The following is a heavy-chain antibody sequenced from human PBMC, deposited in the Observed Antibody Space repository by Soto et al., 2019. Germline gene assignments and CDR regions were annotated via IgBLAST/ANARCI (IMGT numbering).Heavy chain of an antibody. CDR1: GGSFSGYY. Sequence: QVQLQQWGAGLLKPSETLSLTCAVYGGSFSGYYWSWIRQPPGKGLEWIGEINHSGSTNYNPSLKSRVTISVDTSKTQFSLKLSSVTAADTAVYYCARGDIVVVPAAYYFDYWGQGTLVTVSS. V-gene: IGHV4-34*01. CDR3: ARGDIVVVPAAYYFDY. J-gene: IGHJ4*02. CDR2: INHSGST. D-gene: IGHD2-2*01.